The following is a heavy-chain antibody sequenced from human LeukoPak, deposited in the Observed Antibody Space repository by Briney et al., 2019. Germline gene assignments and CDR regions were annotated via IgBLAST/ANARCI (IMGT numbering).Heavy chain of an antibody. Sequence: PGGSLRLSCAASGFTFSSYSMNWVRQAPGKGLEWVSGINWNGGSTGYADSVKGRFTISRDNSKNTLYLQMNSLRAEDTAVYYCAKDPYLYYGSGSYYRPAATSYFDYWGQGTLVTVSS. CDR2: INWNGGST. J-gene: IGHJ4*02. D-gene: IGHD3-10*01. CDR1: GFTFSSYS. CDR3: AKDPYLYYGSGSYYRPAATSYFDY. V-gene: IGHV3-20*04.